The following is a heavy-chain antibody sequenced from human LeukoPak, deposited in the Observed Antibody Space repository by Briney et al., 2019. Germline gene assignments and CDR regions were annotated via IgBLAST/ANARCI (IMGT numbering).Heavy chain of an antibody. D-gene: IGHD3-22*01. CDR3: AKAEFYDSSGYYSDAFDI. Sequence: GGSLRLSCAASGFTFSSYAMSWVRQAPGKGLEWVSAISGSGGSTYYADSVKGRFTISRDNSKNTLYLQMNSLRAEDTAVYYCAKAEFYDSSGYYSDAFDIWGQGTMVTVSS. V-gene: IGHV3-23*01. CDR2: ISGSGGST. J-gene: IGHJ3*02. CDR1: GFTFSSYA.